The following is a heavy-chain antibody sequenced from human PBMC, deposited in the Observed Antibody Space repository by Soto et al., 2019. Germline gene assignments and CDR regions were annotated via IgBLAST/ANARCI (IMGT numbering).Heavy chain of an antibody. CDR2: IYHTGSA. J-gene: IGHJ4*02. CDR3: ARGLITGSHYSGGWYYFDS. Sequence: PSETLSLTCTVSGGSISSYDWSWIRQPPGKGLQWIGQIYHTGSAYYNPSLKSRVTISVHTSNSQFSLKLSSVTAADTAVYYCARGLITGSHYSGGWYYFDSWGQGTQVTVSS. V-gene: IGHV4-59*12. CDR1: GGSISSYD. D-gene: IGHD6-19*01.